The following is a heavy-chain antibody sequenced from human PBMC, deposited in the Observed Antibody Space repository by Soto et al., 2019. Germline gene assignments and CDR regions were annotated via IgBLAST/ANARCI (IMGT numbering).Heavy chain of an antibody. J-gene: IGHJ3*01. CDR2: MSPFSGNT. CDR1: GYIFTSHD. D-gene: IGHD2-15*01. V-gene: IGHV1-8*01. Sequence: QVQLVQSGAEVKKPGASVKVSCKASGYIFTSHDINWVRHVPGQGFEWMGWMSPFSGNTGSAQKFQGRVSLTRNTSINTSHMELSSLTSDDTAVYYCARGLCTGGTCYGLTVDFWGQGTTVTVSS. CDR3: ARGLCTGGTCYGLTVDF.